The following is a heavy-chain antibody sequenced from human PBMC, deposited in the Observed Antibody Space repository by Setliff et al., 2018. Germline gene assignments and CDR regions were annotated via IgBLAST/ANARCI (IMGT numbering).Heavy chain of an antibody. J-gene: IGHJ4*02. Sequence: SETLSLTCVVSGGSISSGSYYWSWIRQPPGKGLEWIGYISNRGSTDYNPSLKSRVTISEDTSRSQFSLKLTSVTTADTAVYYCALSDHYPFYYDYWGLGTLVTVSS. CDR2: ISNRGST. D-gene: IGHD3-3*01. CDR1: GGSISSGSYY. CDR3: ALSDHYPFYYDY. V-gene: IGHV4-61*01.